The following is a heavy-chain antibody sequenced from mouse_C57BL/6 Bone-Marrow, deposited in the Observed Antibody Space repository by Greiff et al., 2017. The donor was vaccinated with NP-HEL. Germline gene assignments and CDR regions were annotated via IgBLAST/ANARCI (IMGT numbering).Heavy chain of an antibody. J-gene: IGHJ2*01. D-gene: IGHD1-1*01. Sequence: VKLQQSGPELVKPGASVKLSCKASGYTFTSYDINWVKQRPGQGLEWIGWIYPRDGSTKYNEKFKGKATLTVDTSSSTAYMELHSLTSEDSAVYFCARGGTTGSYYFDYWGKGTTLTVSS. CDR2: IYPRDGST. CDR3: ARGGTTGSYYFDY. V-gene: IGHV1-85*01. CDR1: GYTFTSYD.